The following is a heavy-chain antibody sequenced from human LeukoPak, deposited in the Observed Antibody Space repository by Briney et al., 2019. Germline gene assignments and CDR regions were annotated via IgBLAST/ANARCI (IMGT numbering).Heavy chain of an antibody. V-gene: IGHV4-34*01. CDR1: GGSFSGYY. Sequence: SETLSLTCAVYGGSFSGYYWSWIRQPPGKGLEWIGEINHSGSTNYNPSLKSRVTISVDTSKNQFSLKLSSVTAADTAVYYCARDSSSSEEDNWFDPWGQGTLVTVSS. CDR2: INHSGST. J-gene: IGHJ5*02. CDR3: ARDSSSSEEDNWFDP. D-gene: IGHD6-6*01.